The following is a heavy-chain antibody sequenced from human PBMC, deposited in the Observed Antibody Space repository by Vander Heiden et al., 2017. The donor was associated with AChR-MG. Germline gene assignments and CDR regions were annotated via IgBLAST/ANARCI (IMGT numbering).Heavy chain of an antibody. J-gene: IGHJ4*02. Sequence: EMQLLESGGGLVQPGGSLRLSCAASGFTFSNYVMGWVRQAPARGLEWVSGLSASGANTYYADSVRGRFTISRDNSKSTLFLQMNSLRAEDTAVYFCAKETVVGIKKYYFDYWGQGTLVTVSS. CDR2: LSASGANT. V-gene: IGHV3-23*01. D-gene: IGHD2-21*01. CDR3: AKETVVGIKKYYFDY. CDR1: GFTFSNYV.